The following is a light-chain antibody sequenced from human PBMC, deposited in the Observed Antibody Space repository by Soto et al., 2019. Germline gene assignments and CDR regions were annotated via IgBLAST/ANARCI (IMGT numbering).Light chain of an antibody. CDR2: DVS. CDR1: SSDVGGYNY. Sequence: QSVLTQPASVSGSPGQSITISCTGTSSDVGGYNYVSLYQQHPGKAPKLMIYDVSNRPSGVSNRFSGSKSGNTASLTISGLQAEDEADYYCSSYTSSSGVFGGGTKLTVL. V-gene: IGLV2-14*01. CDR3: SSYTSSSGV. J-gene: IGLJ3*02.